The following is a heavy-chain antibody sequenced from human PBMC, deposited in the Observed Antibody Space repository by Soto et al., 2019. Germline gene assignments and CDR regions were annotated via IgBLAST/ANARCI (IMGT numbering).Heavy chain of an antibody. D-gene: IGHD6-13*01. J-gene: IGHJ6*02. CDR2: IYYSGST. Sequence: PSETLSLTCTVSGGSISSGGYYWGWIRQHPGKGLEWIGYIYYSGSTYYNPSLKSRVTISVDTSKNQFSLKLSSVTAADTAVYYCARDSKTRIAAAGPYGMDVWGQGTTVTVSS. V-gene: IGHV4-31*03. CDR3: ARDSKTRIAAAGPYGMDV. CDR1: GGSISSGGYY.